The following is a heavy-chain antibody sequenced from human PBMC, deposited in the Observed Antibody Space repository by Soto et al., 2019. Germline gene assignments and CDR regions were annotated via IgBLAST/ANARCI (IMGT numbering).Heavy chain of an antibody. J-gene: IGHJ6*02. Sequence: SETLSLTCTVSCGSISSYYWSWIRQPPGKGLEWIGYIYYSGSTIYNPSLKSRVTISVDTSKNQFSLKLNSVTAADTAVYYCARDLWGYCGADCYPLDVWGQGTTVTVSS. CDR3: ARDLWGYCGADCYPLDV. CDR1: CGSISSYY. D-gene: IGHD2-21*02. CDR2: IYYSGST. V-gene: IGHV4-59*01.